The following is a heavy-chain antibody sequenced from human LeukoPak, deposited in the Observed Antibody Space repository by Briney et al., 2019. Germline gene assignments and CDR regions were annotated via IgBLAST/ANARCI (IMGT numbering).Heavy chain of an antibody. Sequence: GGSLRLSCAASGFTFSNYLMSWVRQAPGKGLEWVANIEQDGSEKYYVDSVKGRFTISRDNAKNSLYLQMNSLKAEDTAVYYCARSIILVRGVYHYGMDVWGQGTTVTVSS. V-gene: IGHV3-7*01. CDR2: IEQDGSEK. CDR1: GFTFSNYL. D-gene: IGHD3-10*01. J-gene: IGHJ6*02. CDR3: ARSIILVRGVYHYGMDV.